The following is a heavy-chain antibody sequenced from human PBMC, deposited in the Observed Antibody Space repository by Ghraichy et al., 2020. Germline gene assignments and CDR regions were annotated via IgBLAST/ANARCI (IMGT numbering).Heavy chain of an antibody. CDR2: INSDGSST. CDR1: GFTFSSYW. D-gene: IGHD6-6*01. V-gene: IGHV3-74*01. CDR3: ARSTNIAARHHSLDY. Sequence: LSLTCAASGFTFSSYWMHWVRQAPGKGLVWVSRINSDGSSTSYADSVKGRFTISRDNAKNTLYLQMNSLRAEDTAVYYCARSTNIAARHHSLDYWGQGTLVTVSS. J-gene: IGHJ4*02.